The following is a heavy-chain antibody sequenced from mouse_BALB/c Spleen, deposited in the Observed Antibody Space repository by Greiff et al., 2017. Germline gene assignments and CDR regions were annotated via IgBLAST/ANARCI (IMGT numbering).Heavy chain of an antibody. V-gene: IGHV2-9*02. CDR3: ASPDGSAWFAY. Sequence: VKLMESGPGLVAPSQSLSITCTVSGFSFTSYGVHWVRQPPGKGLEWLGVIWAGGSTNYNSALMSRLSISKDNSKSQVFLNMNSLQTDDTAMYCCASPDGSAWFAYWGQGTLVTVSA. D-gene: IGHD2-3*01. CDR2: IWAGGST. CDR1: GFSFTSYG. J-gene: IGHJ3*01.